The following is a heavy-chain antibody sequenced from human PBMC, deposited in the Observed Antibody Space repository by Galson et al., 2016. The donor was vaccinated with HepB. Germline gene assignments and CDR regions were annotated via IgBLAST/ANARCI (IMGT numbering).Heavy chain of an antibody. Sequence: SLRLSCAASGFTFSSYAMSWVRQAPGKGLEWVSVISGSGGSTYYADSVKGRFTISRDNSKNTLYLQMNSLRAEDTAVYYCAKDLYYYDSSGQSFFDYWGQGTQGTVSS. D-gene: IGHD3-22*01. CDR1: GFTFSSYA. CDR2: ISGSGGST. CDR3: AKDLYYYDSSGQSFFDY. J-gene: IGHJ4*02. V-gene: IGHV3-23*01.